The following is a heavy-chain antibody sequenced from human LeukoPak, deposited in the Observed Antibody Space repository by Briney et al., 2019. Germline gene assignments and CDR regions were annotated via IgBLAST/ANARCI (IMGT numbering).Heavy chain of an antibody. CDR1: GFTFSSYA. CDR2: ISSSGSTI. J-gene: IGHJ4*02. Sequence: GGSLRLSCAASGFTFSSYAMNWVRHAPGKGLEWVSYISSSGSTIYYADSVKGRFTISRDNAKNSLYLQMNSLRAEDTAVYYCARQGVVRGVISHFDYWGQGTLVTVSS. V-gene: IGHV3-48*03. D-gene: IGHD3-10*01. CDR3: ARQGVVRGVISHFDY.